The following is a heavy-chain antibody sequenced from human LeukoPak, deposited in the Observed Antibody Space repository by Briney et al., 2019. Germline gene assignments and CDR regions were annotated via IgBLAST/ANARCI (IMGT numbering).Heavy chain of an antibody. J-gene: IGHJ4*02. CDR2: ISSDGSST. Sequence: GESLRLSCAASGFTFSSYWMHWVRQAPGKGLVWVSRISSDGSSTSYADSVKGRFTISSDNAKNKLYLQMNSLRAEGTAVYYCARVPVFQPYYYFDYWGQGTLVTVSS. CDR3: ARVPVFQPYYYFDY. D-gene: IGHD2-21*01. CDR1: GFTFSSYW. V-gene: IGHV3-74*01.